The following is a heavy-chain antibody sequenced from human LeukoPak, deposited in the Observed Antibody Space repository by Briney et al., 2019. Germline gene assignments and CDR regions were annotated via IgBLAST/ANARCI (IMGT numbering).Heavy chain of an antibody. D-gene: IGHD6-19*01. CDR2: ISGSGGST. Sequence: PGGSLRLSCVASGFTFSSYAMSWVRQAPGKGLEWVSGISGSGGSTYYADSVKGRFTISRDNSKNTLYLQMNNLRVDDTATYYCGKDGGQYSSGPEFDPRGQGALVIVSS. CDR1: GFTFSSYA. J-gene: IGHJ5*02. V-gene: IGHV3-23*01. CDR3: GKDGGQYSSGPEFDP.